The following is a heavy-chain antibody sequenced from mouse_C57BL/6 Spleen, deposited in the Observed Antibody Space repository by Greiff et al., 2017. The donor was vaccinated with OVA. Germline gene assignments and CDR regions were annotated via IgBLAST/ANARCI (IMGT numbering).Heavy chain of an antibody. Sequence: VQLQQSGPELVKPGASVKISCKASGYTFTDYYMNWVKQSHGKSLEWIGDINPNNGGTSYNQKFKGKATLTVDKSSSTAYMELRSLTSEDSAVYYCARRKLTGSFAYWGQGTLVTVSA. V-gene: IGHV1-26*01. CDR1: GYTFTDYY. CDR3: ARRKLTGSFAY. D-gene: IGHD4-1*01. CDR2: INPNNGGT. J-gene: IGHJ3*01.